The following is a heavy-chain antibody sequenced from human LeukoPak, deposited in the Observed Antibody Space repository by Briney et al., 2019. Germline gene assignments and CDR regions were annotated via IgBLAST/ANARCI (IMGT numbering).Heavy chain of an antibody. Sequence: ASVKVSCKASGYTFTSYGISWVRQAPGQGLEWMGWINAYNGNTNYAQKLQGRVTMTTDTSTSTAYMELRSLRSDDTAVYYCARAYGSGSYYRTLIYSWGQGTLLTVSS. CDR2: INAYNGNT. V-gene: IGHV1-18*01. CDR1: GYTFTSYG. J-gene: IGHJ4*02. D-gene: IGHD3-10*01. CDR3: ARAYGSGSYYRTLIYS.